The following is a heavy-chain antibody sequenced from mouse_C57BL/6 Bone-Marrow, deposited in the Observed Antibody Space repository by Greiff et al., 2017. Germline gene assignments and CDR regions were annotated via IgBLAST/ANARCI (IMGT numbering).Heavy chain of an antibody. Sequence: EVKLMESGAELVRPGASVKLSCTASGFNIKDDYMHWVKQRPEQGLEWIGWIDPENGDTEYASKFQGKATITADTSSNTAYLQLSSLTSEDTAVYYCTTDWDWFAYWGQGTLVTVSA. D-gene: IGHD4-1*01. CDR1: GFNIKDDY. V-gene: IGHV14-4*01. CDR3: TTDWDWFAY. CDR2: IDPENGDT. J-gene: IGHJ3*01.